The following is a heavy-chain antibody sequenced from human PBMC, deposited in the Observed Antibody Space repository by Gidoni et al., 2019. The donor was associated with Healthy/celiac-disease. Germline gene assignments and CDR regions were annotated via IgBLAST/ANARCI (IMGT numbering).Heavy chain of an antibody. Sequence: QVQLVESGGGVVQPGRSLRLSCAASGFTFRSYGMHWVRQAPGKGLEWVAVIGYDGSNKYYADSVKGRFTISRDNSKNTLYLQMNSLRAEDTAVYYCARATTVTYDAFDIWGQGTMVTVSS. CDR3: ARATTVTYDAFDI. CDR1: GFTFRSYG. J-gene: IGHJ3*02. D-gene: IGHD4-17*01. CDR2: IGYDGSNK. V-gene: IGHV3-33*01.